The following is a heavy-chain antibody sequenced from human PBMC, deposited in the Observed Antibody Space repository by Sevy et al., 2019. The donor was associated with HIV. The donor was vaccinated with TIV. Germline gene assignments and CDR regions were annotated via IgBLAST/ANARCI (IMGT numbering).Heavy chain of an antibody. CDR1: RLTFRSSS. CDR2: ISSSSTTI. Sequence: GGSLRLSCAASRLTFRSSSVNWVRQAPGKGLEWVSYISSSSTTIYYADSVKGRFTISRDNAKNSLYLQMNSLRDEDTAVYYCARGFMGADYYYGMDVWGQGTTVTVSS. J-gene: IGHJ6*02. V-gene: IGHV3-48*02. CDR3: ARGFMGADYYYGMDV. D-gene: IGHD3-3*01.